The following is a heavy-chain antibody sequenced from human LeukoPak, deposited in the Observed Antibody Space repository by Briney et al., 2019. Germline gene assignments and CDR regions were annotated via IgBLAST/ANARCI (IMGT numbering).Heavy chain of an antibody. V-gene: IGHV5-51*01. D-gene: IGHD6-13*01. CDR3: ARHGFGAAAGRGWFDP. CDR2: IYPGDPDT. Sequence: GESLKISCKGSGYSFTSYWIGWVRQMPGKGLEWMGIIYPGDPDTRYSPSFQGQVTISADKPISTAYLQWSSLKASDTAMYYCARHGFGAAAGRGWFDPWGQGTLVTVSS. J-gene: IGHJ5*02. CDR1: GYSFTSYW.